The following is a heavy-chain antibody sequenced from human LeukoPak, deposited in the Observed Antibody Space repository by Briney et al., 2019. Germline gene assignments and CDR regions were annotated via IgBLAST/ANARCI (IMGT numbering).Heavy chain of an antibody. CDR1: GGSFSGYY. J-gene: IGHJ3*02. CDR2: INHSGST. D-gene: IGHD3-10*01. V-gene: IGHV4-34*01. CDR3: ARVTYYYGSSHDAFDI. Sequence: SETLSLTCAVYGGSFSGYYWSWFRQPPGKGLEWIGEINHSGSTNYNPSLKSRVTISVDTSKNQFSLKLSSVTAADTAVYYCARVTYYYGSSHDAFDIWGQGTMVTVSS.